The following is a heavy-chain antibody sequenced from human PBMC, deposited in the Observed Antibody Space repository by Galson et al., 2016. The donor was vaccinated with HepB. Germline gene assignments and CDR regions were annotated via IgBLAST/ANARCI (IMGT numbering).Heavy chain of an antibody. J-gene: IGHJ5*02. D-gene: IGHD2-15*01. V-gene: IGHV4-31*03. Sequence: TLSLTCSVSVGAINSAYHWSWIRQHPGKGLEWIGYIHYSGSTYYNSSLKSRVIISVDPSKNQFSLMLGSVTAADTAIYYCARGSNCSGGRCFWFDPWGQGTLVTVSS. CDR1: VGAINSAYH. CDR2: IHYSGST. CDR3: ARGSNCSGGRCFWFDP.